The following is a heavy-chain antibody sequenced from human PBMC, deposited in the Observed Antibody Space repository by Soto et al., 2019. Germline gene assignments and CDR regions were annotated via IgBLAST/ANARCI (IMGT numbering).Heavy chain of an antibody. CDR1: GFTLSSYW. CDR2: IKQDGSEK. D-gene: IGHD3-3*01. J-gene: IGHJ6*02. CDR3: ARVSTNSYYDFWSGYYTGPYYYYGMDV. Sequence: GGSLRLSCAASGFTLSSYWMSWVRQAPGKGLEWVANIKQDGSEKYYVDSVKGRFTISRDNAKNSLYLQMNSLRAEDTAVYYCARVSTNSYYDFWSGYYTGPYYYYGMDVWGQGTTVTVSS. V-gene: IGHV3-7*03.